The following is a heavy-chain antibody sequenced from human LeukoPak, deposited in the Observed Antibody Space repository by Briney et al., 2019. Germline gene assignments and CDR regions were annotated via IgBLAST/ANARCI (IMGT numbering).Heavy chain of an antibody. CDR3: EKETSSSFDY. CDR1: GFTFSIYA. D-gene: IGHD6-6*01. Sequence: PGGSLRLSCAASGFTFSIYAMNCVRQAPGKGLEWVSGISNSGGSTYYADSVKGRFTISRDNSKNTLYLQMNSLRAEDTAVYYCEKETSSSFDYWGQGTLVTVSS. CDR2: ISNSGGST. V-gene: IGHV3-23*01. J-gene: IGHJ4*02.